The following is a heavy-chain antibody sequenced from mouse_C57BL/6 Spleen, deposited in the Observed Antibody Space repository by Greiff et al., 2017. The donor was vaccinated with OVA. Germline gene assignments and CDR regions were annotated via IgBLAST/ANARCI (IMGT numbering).Heavy chain of an antibody. CDR1: GFTFSSYA. Sequence: EVKLVESGGGLVKPGGSLKLSCAASGFTFSSYAMSWVRQTPEKRLEWVATISDGGSYTYSPDNVQGRFTISRDNAKNNLYLQMSHLKSEDTAMYYCARDCTITTVVALDYWGQGTTLTVSS. CDR2: ISDGGSYT. J-gene: IGHJ2*01. D-gene: IGHD1-1*01. V-gene: IGHV5-4*01. CDR3: ARDCTITTVVALDY.